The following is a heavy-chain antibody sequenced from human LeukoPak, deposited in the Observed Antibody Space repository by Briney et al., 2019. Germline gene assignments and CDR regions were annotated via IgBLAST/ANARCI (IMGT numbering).Heavy chain of an antibody. D-gene: IGHD3-3*02. Sequence: PGGALRLSCAASVFTFSSYWMSWVRQAPGKGLEWVANRKQDGSEKYYVDSVKGRFTISRDNAKNSLYLQMNGLRAEDTAVYYCARIGSIRDYWGQGTLVTVSS. J-gene: IGHJ4*02. CDR2: RKQDGSEK. V-gene: IGHV3-7*01. CDR1: VFTFSSYW. CDR3: ARIGSIRDY.